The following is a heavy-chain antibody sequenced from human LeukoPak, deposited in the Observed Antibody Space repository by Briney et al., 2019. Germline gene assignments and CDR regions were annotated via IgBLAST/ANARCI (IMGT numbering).Heavy chain of an antibody. J-gene: IGHJ4*02. CDR3: ARDDDDYVWGSYRY. CDR1: GGSISSYY. Sequence: SETLSLTCTVSGGSISSYYWSWLRQPPGKGLEWIGYIYYSGSTNYNPSLKSRDTISVDTSKNQFSLKLSSVPAADTAVYYCARDDDDYVWGSYRYWGQGTLVTVSS. V-gene: IGHV4-59*01. CDR2: IYYSGST. D-gene: IGHD3-16*02.